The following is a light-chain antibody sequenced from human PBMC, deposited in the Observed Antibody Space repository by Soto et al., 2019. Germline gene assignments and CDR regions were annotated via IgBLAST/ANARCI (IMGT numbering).Light chain of an antibody. CDR2: DVS. V-gene: IGKV1-13*02. CDR3: QQFNSYPIT. J-gene: IGKJ5*01. Sequence: AIQVTQSPSSLSASGGDRVTITCRASQDIRGALAWYQQKPGKAPKLLIYDVSTLESGVPSRFSGSCSGTEFTLTISSLQPEDFGTYYCQQFNSYPITFGHGTRLEIK. CDR1: QDIRGA.